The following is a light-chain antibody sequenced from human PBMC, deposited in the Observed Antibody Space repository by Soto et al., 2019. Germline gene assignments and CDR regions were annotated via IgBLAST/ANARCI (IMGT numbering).Light chain of an antibody. CDR1: SSDVGGYNY. CDR2: EVS. Sequence: SVLTQPASVSGSPGQPITISCTGTSSDVGGYNYVSWYQQHTGKAPKLMIYEVSNRPAGVSNRFSGSKSGNTASLTISGLQAEDEADYYCSSYTTSSTLVFGTGTKVTVL. J-gene: IGLJ1*01. CDR3: SSYTTSSTLV. V-gene: IGLV2-14*01.